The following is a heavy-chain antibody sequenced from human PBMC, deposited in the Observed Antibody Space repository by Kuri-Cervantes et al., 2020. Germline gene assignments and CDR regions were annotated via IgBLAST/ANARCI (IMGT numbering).Heavy chain of an antibody. V-gene: IGHV3-30-3*01. Sequence: GESLKISCAASGFTFSSYAMHWVRQAPGKGLEWVAVISYDGSNKYYADSVKGRFTNSRDNSKNTLYLQMNSLRAEDTAVYYCARDNGFGGDSDYWGQGTLVTVSS. CDR3: ARDNGFGGDSDY. CDR2: ISYDGSNK. D-gene: IGHD3-10*01. J-gene: IGHJ4*02. CDR1: GFTFSSYA.